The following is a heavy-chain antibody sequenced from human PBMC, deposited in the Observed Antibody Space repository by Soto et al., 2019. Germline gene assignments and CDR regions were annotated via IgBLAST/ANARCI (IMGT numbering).Heavy chain of an antibody. V-gene: IGHV4-34*01. CDR3: ARGNSSSPPVY. CDR2: INHSGST. D-gene: IGHD6-6*01. CDR1: GGSFSGYY. Sequence: SETLSLTCAVYGGSFSGYYWSWIRQPPGKGLEWIGEINHSGSTNYNPSLKSRVTISVDTSKNQFSLKLSSVTAADTAVYYCARGNSSSPPVYWGQGTLVTVSS. J-gene: IGHJ4*02.